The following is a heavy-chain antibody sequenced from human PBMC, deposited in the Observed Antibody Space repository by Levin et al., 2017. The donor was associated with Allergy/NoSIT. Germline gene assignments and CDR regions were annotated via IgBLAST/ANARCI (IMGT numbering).Heavy chain of an antibody. CDR3: AFPGGGLAYDI. CDR1: GFTFSSYW. V-gene: IGHV3-74*01. J-gene: IGHJ3*02. Sequence: LSLTCAASGFTFSSYWIHWVRQVPGKGLVWVSRINSDGSSTSYADSVKGRFTISRDDAKRTVYLQMNSLRGEDTAVYYCAFPGGGLAYDIWGQGTMVTVSS. CDR2: INSDGSST. D-gene: IGHD5-12*01.